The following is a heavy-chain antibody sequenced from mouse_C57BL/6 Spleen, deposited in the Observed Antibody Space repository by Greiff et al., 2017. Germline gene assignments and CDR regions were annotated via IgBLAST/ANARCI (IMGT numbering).Heavy chain of an antibody. Sequence: QVQLQQSGPELVKPGASVKISCKASGYAFSSSWMNWVKQRPGKGLEWIGRIYPGDGDTNYNGKFKGKATLPADKSSSPAYMQLISLTSEDSAVYVCARGDYDEGNAMDYWGQGTSVTVSS. J-gene: IGHJ4*01. V-gene: IGHV1-82*01. D-gene: IGHD2-4*01. CDR1: GYAFSSSW. CDR3: ARGDYDEGNAMDY. CDR2: IYPGDGDT.